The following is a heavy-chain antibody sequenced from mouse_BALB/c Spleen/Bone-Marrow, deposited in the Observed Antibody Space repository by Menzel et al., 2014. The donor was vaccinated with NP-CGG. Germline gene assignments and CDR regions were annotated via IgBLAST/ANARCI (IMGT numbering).Heavy chain of an antibody. D-gene: IGHD4-1*01. CDR2: IDPASGNI. CDR1: GFNIKDTY. V-gene: IGHV14-3*02. J-gene: IGHJ2*01. CDR3: ASLTGTFDY. Sequence: VQLQQSGTDLVKPGASVKLSCTASGFNIKDTYMHWVKQRPEQGLDWIGRIDPASGNIQYDPKFQGRAAITADTSSNTAALQLSSLTSEDTAVYCCASLTGTFDYGGQGTPLTVSS.